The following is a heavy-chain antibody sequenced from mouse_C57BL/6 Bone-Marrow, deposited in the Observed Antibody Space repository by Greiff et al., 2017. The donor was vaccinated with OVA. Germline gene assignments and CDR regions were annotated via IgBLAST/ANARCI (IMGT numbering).Heavy chain of an antibody. CDR3: TRVLLGYAMDY. Sequence: EVKLMESGEGLVKPGGSLKLSCAASGFTFSSYAMSWVRQTPEKRLEWVAYISSGGDYIYYADTVKGRFTISRDNARNTLYLQMSSLKSEDTAVDYCTRVLLGYAMDYWGQGTSVTVSS. V-gene: IGHV5-9-1*02. D-gene: IGHD4-1*01. CDR1: GFTFSSYA. CDR2: ISSGGDYI. J-gene: IGHJ4*01.